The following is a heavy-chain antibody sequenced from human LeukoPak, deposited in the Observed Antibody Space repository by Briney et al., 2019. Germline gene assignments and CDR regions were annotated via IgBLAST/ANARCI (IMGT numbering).Heavy chain of an antibody. CDR2: IYYSGST. CDR1: GGSISSSSYY. V-gene: IGHV4-39*01. J-gene: IGHJ6*03. D-gene: IGHD3-10*01. Sequence: PSETLSLTCTVSGGSISSSSYYWGWIRQPPGKGLEWIGSIYYSGSTYYNPSLKSRVTISVDTSKNQFSLKLSSVTAADTAVYYCARAHTVRVSGCYYYMDVWGKGTTVTVSS. CDR3: ARAHTVRVSGCYYYMDV.